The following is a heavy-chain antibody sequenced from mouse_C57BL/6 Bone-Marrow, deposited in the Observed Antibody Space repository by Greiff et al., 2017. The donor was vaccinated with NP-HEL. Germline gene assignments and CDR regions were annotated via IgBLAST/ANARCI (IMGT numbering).Heavy chain of an antibody. J-gene: IGHJ3*01. CDR3: ARWTVRGFAY. CDR1: GYAFSSSW. Sequence: QVQLQQSGPELVKPGASVKISCKASGYAFSSSWMNWVKQRPGKGLEWIGRIYPGDGDTNYNGKFKGKATLTADKSSSTAYMQLSSLTSEDSAVYFCARWTVRGFAYWGQGTLVTVSA. V-gene: IGHV1-82*01. D-gene: IGHD3-3*01. CDR2: IYPGDGDT.